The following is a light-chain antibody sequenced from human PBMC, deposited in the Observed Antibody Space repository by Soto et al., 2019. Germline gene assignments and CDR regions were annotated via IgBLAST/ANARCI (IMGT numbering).Light chain of an antibody. CDR3: AACDASQNGVI. Sequence: QSVLTQPPSASGTPGQRVTISCSGSSSNIGTYTVNWYQQVPGTAPKLLIYSNNQRPSGVPDRFSGSKSGTSASLAISGLQAEDEADYYCAACDASQNGVIFGGGTKLTVL. CDR1: SSNIGTYT. V-gene: IGLV1-44*01. CDR2: SNN. J-gene: IGLJ2*01.